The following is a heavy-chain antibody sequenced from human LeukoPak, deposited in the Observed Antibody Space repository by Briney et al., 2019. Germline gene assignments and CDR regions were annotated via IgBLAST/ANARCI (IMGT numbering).Heavy chain of an antibody. D-gene: IGHD5-18*01. CDR1: GFTFTSYG. CDR2: IGFDGNNK. J-gene: IGHJ4*02. Sequence: GGSLRLSCAASGFTFTSYGMDWVRQAPDKGLEWVAFIGFDGNNKFYAESVKGRFTISRDNSKKTLFLQMNSLRAEDTAVYYCAKDTAMAPFDYWGQGTLVTVSS. V-gene: IGHV3-30*02. CDR3: AKDTAMAPFDY.